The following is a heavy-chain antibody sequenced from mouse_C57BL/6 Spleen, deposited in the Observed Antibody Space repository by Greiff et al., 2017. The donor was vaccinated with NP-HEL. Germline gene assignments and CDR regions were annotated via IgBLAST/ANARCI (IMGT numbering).Heavy chain of an antibody. D-gene: IGHD1-1*01. V-gene: IGHV1-76*01. Sequence: QVHVKQSGAELVRPGASVKLSCKASGYTFTDYYINWVKQRPGQGLEWIARIYPGSGNTYYNEKFKGKATLTAEKSSSTAYMQLSSLTSEDSAVYFCAGDYGSSYGFAYWGQGTLVTVSA. CDR2: IYPGSGNT. CDR1: GYTFTDYY. J-gene: IGHJ3*01. CDR3: AGDYGSSYGFAY.